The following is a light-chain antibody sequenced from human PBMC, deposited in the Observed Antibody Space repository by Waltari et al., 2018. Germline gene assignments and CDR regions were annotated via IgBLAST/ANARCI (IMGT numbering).Light chain of an antibody. Sequence: QSVLTQPPSVSAAPGQKVTISCSGSASNIGNSYVSWYQQFPGAAPKVLIYGYVKRTTGIPDRFSGSKAGTSATLDSTGLQTGDEAYYYCGTWDNTLSAVFGGGTKVTVL. CDR3: GTWDNTLSAV. CDR1: ASNIGNSY. J-gene: IGLJ2*01. CDR2: GYV. V-gene: IGLV1-51*02.